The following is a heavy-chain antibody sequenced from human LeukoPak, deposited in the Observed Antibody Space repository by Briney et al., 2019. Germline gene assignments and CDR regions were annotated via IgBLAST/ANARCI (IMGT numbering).Heavy chain of an antibody. J-gene: IGHJ4*02. D-gene: IGHD3-10*01. V-gene: IGHV4-59*01. Sequence: PSETLSLTCTVSGASISTYYWSWIRQPPGKGLEWLGYINYDGRTRYNPSLKSRISLSLDTSKNHFSLKVSSVTAADTAVYYCARTTGDGSAVYWGQRTLVTVSS. CDR3: ARTTGDGSAVY. CDR1: GASISTYY. CDR2: INYDGRT.